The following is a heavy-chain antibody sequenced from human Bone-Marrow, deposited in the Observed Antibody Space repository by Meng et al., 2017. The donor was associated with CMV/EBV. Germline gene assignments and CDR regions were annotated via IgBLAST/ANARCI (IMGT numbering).Heavy chain of an antibody. CDR1: GFTFSTYA. V-gene: IGHV3-23*01. J-gene: IGHJ4*02. D-gene: IGHD6-13*01. CDR2: VSTGGST. CDR3: AKDPPGIAAAGPYFDY. Sequence: GGSLRLSCAASGFTFSTYAMNWVRQAPGKGLEWISAVSTGGSTNYADSVKGRFTVSRDNSNNTLYLQMNDLRAEDTALYYCAKDPPGIAAAGPYFDYWGQGTLVTVSS.